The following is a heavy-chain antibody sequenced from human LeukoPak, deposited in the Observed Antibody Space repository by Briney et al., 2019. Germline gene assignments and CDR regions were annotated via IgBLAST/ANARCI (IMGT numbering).Heavy chain of an antibody. D-gene: IGHD5-12*01. CDR3: ARDASRWLPKDYFDY. CDR2: IKQDGSEK. J-gene: IGHJ4*02. Sequence: RPGGALRLSCAASGLTFSSYWMSWVRQAPGKGLEWVANIKQDGSEKYYVDSVKGRFTISRDNAKNSLYLQMNSLRAEDTAVYYCARDASRWLPKDYFDYWGQGTLVTVSS. CDR1: GLTFSSYW. V-gene: IGHV3-7*01.